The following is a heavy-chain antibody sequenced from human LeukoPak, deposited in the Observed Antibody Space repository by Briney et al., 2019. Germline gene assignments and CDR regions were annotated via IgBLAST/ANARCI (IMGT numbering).Heavy chain of an antibody. Sequence: WASVKVSCKASGGTFSSYAISWVRQAPGQGLEWMGGIIPIFGTANYAQKFQGRVTITADESTSTAYMELSSLRSEDTAVYYCARVSVPIVFEYSSSYIPAFYGMDVWGQGTTVTVSS. V-gene: IGHV1-69*13. J-gene: IGHJ6*02. CDR3: ARVSVPIVFEYSSSYIPAFYGMDV. CDR1: GGTFSSYA. D-gene: IGHD6-6*01. CDR2: IIPIFGTA.